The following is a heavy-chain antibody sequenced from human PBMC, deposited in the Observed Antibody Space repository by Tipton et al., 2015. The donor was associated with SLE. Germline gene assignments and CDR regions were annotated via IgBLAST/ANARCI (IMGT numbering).Heavy chain of an antibody. V-gene: IGHV4-61*09. Sequence: LRLSCTVSGGSVNSGSYYWSWIRQPAGKGLEWIGYIYASGSTSYNPSLKSRVTISVDTSKNQFSLKLSSVTAADTAVYYCASGYYDTRDAFDIWGQGTMVTVSS. D-gene: IGHD3-22*01. J-gene: IGHJ3*02. CDR2: IYASGST. CDR3: ASGYYDTRDAFDI. CDR1: GGSVNSGSYY.